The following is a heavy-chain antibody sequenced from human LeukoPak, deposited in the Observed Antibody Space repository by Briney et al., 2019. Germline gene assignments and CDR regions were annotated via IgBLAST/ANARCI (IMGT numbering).Heavy chain of an antibody. Sequence: KTSETLSLTCAVYGGSFSPYYWSWIRQPPGKGLEWIGEINHSGSTNYNPSLKSRVTISVDTSKNQFSLKLSSVTAADTAVYYCGRGGFYCGGDCYVDYWGQGTLVTVSS. CDR1: GGSFSPYY. V-gene: IGHV4-34*01. D-gene: IGHD2-21*02. CDR2: INHSGST. CDR3: GRGGFYCGGDCYVDY. J-gene: IGHJ4*02.